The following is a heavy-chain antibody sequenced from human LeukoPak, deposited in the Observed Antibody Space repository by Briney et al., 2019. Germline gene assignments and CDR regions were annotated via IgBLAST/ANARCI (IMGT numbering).Heavy chain of an antibody. CDR2: INHSGST. J-gene: IGHJ5*01. V-gene: IGHV4-34*01. Sequence: SETLSLTCAVCGGSFSGYYWSWIRQPPGKGLEWIGEINHSGSTNYNPSLKSRVTISVDTSKNQFSLKLSSVTAADTAVYYCASQLRFLEWFNYRGWLDSWGQGTLVTGSS. CDR1: GGSFSGYY. D-gene: IGHD3-3*01. CDR3: ASQLRFLEWFNYRGWLDS.